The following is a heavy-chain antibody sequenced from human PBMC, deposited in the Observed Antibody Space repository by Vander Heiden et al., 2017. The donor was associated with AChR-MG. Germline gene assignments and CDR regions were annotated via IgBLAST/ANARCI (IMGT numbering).Heavy chain of an antibody. D-gene: IGHD3-10*01. CDR1: GGPVTSGGYY. Sequence: QVQLQDSGPGLVTPSQTLSLTCTVSGGPVTSGGYYGSWIRQHPGKGLEWIGYIYYSGSTYYNPSLKSRVTISVDTSKNQFSLKLSSVTAADTAVYYCARDIAMVRGVVDYYYGMDVWGQGTTVTVSS. CDR2: IYYSGST. CDR3: ARDIAMVRGVVDYYYGMDV. J-gene: IGHJ6*02. V-gene: IGHV4-31*03.